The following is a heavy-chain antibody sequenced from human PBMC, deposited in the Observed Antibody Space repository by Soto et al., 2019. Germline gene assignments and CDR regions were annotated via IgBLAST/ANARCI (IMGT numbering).Heavy chain of an antibody. CDR3: AKDLTGQMAYYYYYGMDV. V-gene: IGHV3-30*18. J-gene: IGHJ6*02. CDR2: VSFDGSNN. CDR1: QFTFSSYA. Sequence: QVQLVESGGGVVQPGRSLILSCAASQFTFSSYAMHWVRQAPGKGLEWVAVVSFDGSNNYYSESVKGRFTVSRDNSKKTLYLQMNSLRAEDTAVYYCAKDLTGQMAYYYYYGMDVWGQGTTVTVS.